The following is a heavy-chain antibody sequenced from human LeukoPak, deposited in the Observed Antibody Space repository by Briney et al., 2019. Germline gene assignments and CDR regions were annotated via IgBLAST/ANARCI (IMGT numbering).Heavy chain of an antibody. V-gene: IGHV3-30*02. CDR3: AKDAVCSGGSRSRSEYYYYYMDV. D-gene: IGHD2-15*01. CDR1: GFIFSHYD. J-gene: IGHJ6*03. CDR2: IRYDGVDK. Sequence: GGSLRLSCAASGFIFSHYDMHWVRQAPGKELEFVAFIRYDGVDKSYADSVKGRFTISTDNSKNTLYLQMNSLRAEDTAVYYCAKDAVCSGGSRSRSEYYYYYMDVWGKGTTVTVSS.